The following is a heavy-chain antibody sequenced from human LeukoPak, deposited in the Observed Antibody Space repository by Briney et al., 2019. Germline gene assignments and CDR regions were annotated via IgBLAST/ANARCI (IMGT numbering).Heavy chain of an antibody. CDR3: AKDLYVGAAGGRAIFFDF. Sequence: GGSLRLSCAASGFTFSSYAMHWVRQAPGKGLEWVAVISYDGSNKYYADSVKGRFTISRDNSKNTLYLQMNSLRAEDTAVYYCAKDLYVGAAGGRAIFFDFWGQGTLVTVSS. CDR2: ISYDGSNK. J-gene: IGHJ4*02. D-gene: IGHD6-13*01. V-gene: IGHV3-30-3*01. CDR1: GFTFSSYA.